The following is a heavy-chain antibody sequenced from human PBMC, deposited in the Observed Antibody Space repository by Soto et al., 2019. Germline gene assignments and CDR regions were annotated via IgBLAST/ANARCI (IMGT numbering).Heavy chain of an antibody. Sequence: QVQLVQSGAEVMQPGSSVRVSCKASGGTFSSYAISWVRQAPGQGLEWMGGIIPIFGTADYAQKFQGRVTITADESTTTAYMELSSLRSEDTAVYFCARAQDRVRLGGNYYYGMDVWGQGTTVTVSS. J-gene: IGHJ6*02. CDR2: IIPIFGTA. CDR3: ARAQDRVRLGGNYYYGMDV. CDR1: GGTFSSYA. D-gene: IGHD5-12*01. V-gene: IGHV1-69*12.